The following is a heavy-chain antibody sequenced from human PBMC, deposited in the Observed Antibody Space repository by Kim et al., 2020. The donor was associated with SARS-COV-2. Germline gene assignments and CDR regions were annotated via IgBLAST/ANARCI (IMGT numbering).Heavy chain of an antibody. CDR2: IIPIFDTT. CDR1: GGTFSSHA. CDR3: ARDVSSGYDYHYFLYGLDV. V-gene: IGHV1-69*13. D-gene: IGHD5-12*01. Sequence: SVKVSCKASGGTFSSHAISWVRQAPGQGLEWVGGIIPIFDTTNYAQRFKGRVTITADESTATTYMELSSLRSEDTAVYFCARDVSSGYDYHYFLYGLDV. J-gene: IGHJ6*01.